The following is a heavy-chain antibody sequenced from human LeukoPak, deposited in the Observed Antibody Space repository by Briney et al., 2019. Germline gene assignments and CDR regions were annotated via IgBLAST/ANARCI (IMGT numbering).Heavy chain of an antibody. CDR3: ARVGRRYYFDY. Sequence: SETLSLTCTVSGGSISSGGYYWSWIRQPPGKGLEWIGYIYYSGSTNYNPSLKSRVTISVDTSKNQFSLKLSSVTAADTAVYYCARVGRRYYFDYWGQGTLVTVSS. J-gene: IGHJ4*02. D-gene: IGHD1-26*01. CDR2: IYYSGST. V-gene: IGHV4-61*08. CDR1: GGSISSGGYY.